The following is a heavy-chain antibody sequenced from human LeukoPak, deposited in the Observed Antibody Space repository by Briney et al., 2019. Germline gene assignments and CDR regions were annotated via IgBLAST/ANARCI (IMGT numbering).Heavy chain of an antibody. J-gene: IGHJ3*02. V-gene: IGHV3-53*04. Sequence: GGSLRLSCAASGFTFSDYYMTWIRQAPGKGLEWVSVIYSGGSTYYADSVKGRFTISRHNSKNTLYLQMNSLRAEDTAVYYCARDRDGYHPFDIWGQGTMVTVSS. D-gene: IGHD5-24*01. CDR3: ARDRDGYHPFDI. CDR2: IYSGGST. CDR1: GFTFSDYY.